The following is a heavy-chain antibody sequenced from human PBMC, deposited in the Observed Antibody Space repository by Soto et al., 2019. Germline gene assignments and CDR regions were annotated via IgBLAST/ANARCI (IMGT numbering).Heavy chain of an antibody. CDR1: GFSISRDY. CDR2: IYNGVST. V-gene: IGHV4-59*01. CDR3: AQTTGWPGFDY. D-gene: IGHD6-19*01. Sequence: QVQLQESGPGLVKPSETMSLTCTASGFSISRDYWNWVRQPPGKGLEWIGHIYNGVSTNYNPSLKSRVIISVDMSKNQLSLRLSSVTAAYTAVYYCAQTTGWPGFDYWGQGALVIVSS. J-gene: IGHJ4*02.